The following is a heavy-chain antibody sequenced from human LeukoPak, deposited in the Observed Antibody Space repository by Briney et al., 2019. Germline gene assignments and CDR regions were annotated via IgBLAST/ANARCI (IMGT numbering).Heavy chain of an antibody. D-gene: IGHD3-16*01. CDR3: AKLKLGYDYVWGSYIGY. CDR1: GFTFSSYA. J-gene: IGHJ4*02. V-gene: IGHV3-23*01. Sequence: GGSLRLSCAASGFTFSSYAMSWVRQAPGKGLVWVSAISGSGGSTYYADSVKGRFTISRDNSKNTLYLQMNSLRAEDTAVYYCAKLKLGYDYVWGSYIGYWGQGTLVTVSS. CDR2: ISGSGGST.